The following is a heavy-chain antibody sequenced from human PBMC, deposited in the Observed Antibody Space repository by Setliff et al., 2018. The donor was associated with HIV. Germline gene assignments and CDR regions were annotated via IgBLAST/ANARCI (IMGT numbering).Heavy chain of an antibody. V-gene: IGHV1-46*01. CDR2: ITPTDDIT. CDR3: ARVTDGRVAFDI. Sequence: ASVKVSCKASGFTLISYHMHWVRQAPGRGLEWMTMITPTDDITTYAQNFQGRVTMTRDTSTSTVYMELSSLRSDDTAVYYCARVTDGRVAFDIWGQGTMVTVSS. J-gene: IGHJ3*02. D-gene: IGHD1-26*01. CDR1: GFTLISYH.